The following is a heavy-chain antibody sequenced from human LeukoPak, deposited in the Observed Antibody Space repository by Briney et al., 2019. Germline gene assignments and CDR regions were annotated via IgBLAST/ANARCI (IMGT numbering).Heavy chain of an antibody. V-gene: IGHV1-2*02. J-gene: IGHJ4*02. Sequence: ASVKVSFKASGYTFTDYYMHWVRQAPGQGLEWMGWINPNSGGTNYAQKFQGRVTMTRDTSISTAYMELSRLRSDDTAVYYCAKGRYCSGGGCRGFYYFDYWGQGTLVTVSS. CDR3: AKGRYCSGGGCRGFYYFDY. D-gene: IGHD2-15*01. CDR2: INPNSGGT. CDR1: GYTFTDYY.